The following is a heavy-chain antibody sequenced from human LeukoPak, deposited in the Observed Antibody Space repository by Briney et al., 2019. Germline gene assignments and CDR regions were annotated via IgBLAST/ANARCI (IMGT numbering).Heavy chain of an antibody. CDR2: IYSGGST. Sequence: GGSLRLSCAASGFTVSSYYMSWVRQAPGKGLEWVSVIYSGGSTYYADSVKGRFTISRDNSKNTLYLQMNSLRAEDTAVYYCARAEEDYYDSSGYSNWFDPWGQGTLVTVSS. J-gene: IGHJ5*02. D-gene: IGHD3-22*01. V-gene: IGHV3-53*01. CDR1: GFTVSSYY. CDR3: ARAEEDYYDSSGYSNWFDP.